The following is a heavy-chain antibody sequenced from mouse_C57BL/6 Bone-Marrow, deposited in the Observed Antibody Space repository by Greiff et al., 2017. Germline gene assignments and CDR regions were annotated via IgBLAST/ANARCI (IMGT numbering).Heavy chain of an antibody. J-gene: IGHJ2*01. Sequence: EVQVVESGGGLVKPGGSLRLSCAASGFTFSSSAMSWVRQTPEKRLAWVATISDGGSYTYYPDNVQGRFTISRDNAKNNLYLQMSHLKSEDTAMYYCARATPAFHYWGPATTRPASS. CDR2: ISDGGSYT. V-gene: IGHV5-4*01. CDR3: ARATPAFHY. D-gene: IGHD6-1*01. CDR1: GFTFSSSA.